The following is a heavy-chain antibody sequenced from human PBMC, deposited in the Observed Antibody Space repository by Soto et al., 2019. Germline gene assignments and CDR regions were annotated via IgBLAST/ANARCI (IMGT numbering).Heavy chain of an antibody. J-gene: IGHJ6*02. Sequence: GESLRISCEASGFAFDTYGMHWIRQGAGQGLEWVATMSYDGSKIYYRDSVSGRFSISRDDSKRTLYLQMNSLRAEDTAVYYCAKDRDPYYYYYLMDVWGQGTTVTVSS. CDR3: AKDRDPYYYYYLMDV. CDR1: GFAFDTYG. V-gene: IGHV3-30*18. CDR2: MSYDGSKI.